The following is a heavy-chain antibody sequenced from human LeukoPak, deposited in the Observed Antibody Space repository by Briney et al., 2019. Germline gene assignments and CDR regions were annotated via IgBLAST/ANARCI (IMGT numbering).Heavy chain of an antibody. CDR2: IIPIFGTA. CDR1: GGTFSSYA. V-gene: IGHV1-69*05. D-gene: IGHD3-22*01. CDR3: ARNPLDYYDSSGYYYSFFDY. Sequence: ASVKVSCKASGGTFSSYAISWVRQAPGQGLEWMGGIIPIFGTANYAQKFQGRVTITTDEPTSTAYMELSSLRSEDTAVYYCARNPLDYYDSSGYYYSFFDYWGQGTLVTVSS. J-gene: IGHJ4*02.